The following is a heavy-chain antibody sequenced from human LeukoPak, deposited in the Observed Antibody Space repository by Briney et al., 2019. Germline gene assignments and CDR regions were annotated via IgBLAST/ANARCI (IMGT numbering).Heavy chain of an antibody. J-gene: IGHJ3*02. CDR3: ASAVGADAFDI. V-gene: IGHV3-7*03. D-gene: IGHD4-17*01. CDR2: IKQDGSEK. Sequence: GGSLRLSCAASGFTFSSYWMSWVRQAPGKGLEWVANIKQDGSEKYYVDSVKGRFTISRDNAKNSLYLQMNSLRAEDTAVYYCASAVGADAFDIWGQGTMVTVSS. CDR1: GFTFSSYW.